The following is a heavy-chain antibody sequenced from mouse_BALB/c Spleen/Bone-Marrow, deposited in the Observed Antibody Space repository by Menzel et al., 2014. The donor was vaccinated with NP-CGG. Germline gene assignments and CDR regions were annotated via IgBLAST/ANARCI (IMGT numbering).Heavy chain of an antibody. V-gene: IGHV5-12*02. D-gene: IGHD2-1*01. J-gene: IGHJ4*01. Sequence: EVQLVESGGGLVQPGGSLKLSCATSGFTFSDYYMYWVRQTPEKRLEWVAYISNGGGSTYYPDTVKGRFTISRDNAKNTLYLQMSRLKSEDTAMYYCARHLYGNYGAMDYRGQGTSVTVSS. CDR3: ARHLYGNYGAMDY. CDR2: ISNGGGST. CDR1: GFTFSDYY.